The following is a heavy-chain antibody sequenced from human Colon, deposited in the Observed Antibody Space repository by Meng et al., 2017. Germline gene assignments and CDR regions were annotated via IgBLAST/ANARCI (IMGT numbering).Heavy chain of an antibody. Sequence: GESLKISCTASGFTFGEHAVSGVRQAPGKGLEWRGFSRSKGYGGTTVYAASVEGRFTFARDESKSITYLQMNSLTTEDTAVYYCTRALVDTTTYSYYNAMDVWGQGTTVTVSS. D-gene: IGHD5-18*01. J-gene: IGHJ6*02. CDR3: TRALVDTTTYSYYNAMDV. CDR1: GFTFGEHA. V-gene: IGHV3-49*04. CDR2: SRSKGYGGTT.